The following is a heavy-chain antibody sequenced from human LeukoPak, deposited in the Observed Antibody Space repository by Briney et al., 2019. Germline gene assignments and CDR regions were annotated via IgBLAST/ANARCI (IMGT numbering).Heavy chain of an antibody. D-gene: IGHD2-15*01. V-gene: IGHV1-18*01. CDR2: ISAYNGNT. CDR1: GYTFTSYA. CDR3: ARGGRVVAATYFDY. J-gene: IGHJ4*02. Sequence: ASVKVSCKASGYTFTSYAMRWVRQAPGQGLEWMGWISAYNGNTNYAQKLQDRVTMTTDTSTSTAYMELRSLRSDDTAVYYCARGGRVVAATYFDYWGQGTLVTVSP.